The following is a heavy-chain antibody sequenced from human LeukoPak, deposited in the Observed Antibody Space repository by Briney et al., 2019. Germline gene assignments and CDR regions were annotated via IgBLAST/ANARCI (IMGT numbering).Heavy chain of an antibody. J-gene: IGHJ6*03. CDR2: IIPIFGTA. CDR1: GYTFTSYD. V-gene: IGHV1-69*13. Sequence: SVKVSCKASGYTFTSYDINWVRQATGQGLEWMGGIIPIFGTANYAQKFQGRVTITADESTSTAYMELSSLRSEDTAVYYCARGSNDILTAEYYYYYMDVWGKGTTVTVSS. CDR3: ARGSNDILTAEYYYYYMDV. D-gene: IGHD3-9*01.